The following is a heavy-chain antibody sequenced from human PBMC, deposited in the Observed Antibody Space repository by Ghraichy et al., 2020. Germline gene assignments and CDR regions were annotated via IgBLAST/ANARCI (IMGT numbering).Heavy chain of an antibody. V-gene: IGHV1-46*01. CDR1: GYTFTNYY. D-gene: IGHD4-17*01. CDR2: INPSGGST. J-gene: IGHJ4*02. Sequence: ASVKVSCKASGYTFTNYYIHWVRQAPGQGLEWMGIINPSGGSTTDAQKFQGRVTVTRDTSTSTVYMELHSLRSEDTAVYYCARDKGRLDGAFDYWGQGTVVTVSS. CDR3: ARDKGRLDGAFDY.